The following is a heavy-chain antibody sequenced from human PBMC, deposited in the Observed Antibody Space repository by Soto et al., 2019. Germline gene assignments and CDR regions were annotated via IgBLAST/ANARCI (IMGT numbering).Heavy chain of an antibody. D-gene: IGHD4-17*01. V-gene: IGHV4-31*03. Sequence: QVQLQESGPRLVKPSQTLSLTCTVSGGSISSGGYYWSWIRQHPGKGLEWIGYIFHSGSTYYNPSLKSRVSISVDTSKNQFSPKLSSVTAADTAVYYCARDDYGDRGFDCWGQGTLVTVSS. CDR2: IFHSGST. CDR3: ARDDYGDRGFDC. J-gene: IGHJ4*02. CDR1: GGSISSGGYY.